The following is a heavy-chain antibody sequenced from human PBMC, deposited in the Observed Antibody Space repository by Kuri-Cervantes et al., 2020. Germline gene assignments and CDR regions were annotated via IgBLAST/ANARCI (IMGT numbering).Heavy chain of an antibody. CDR1: GFTLSSYG. CDR3: ARGQIGQQLVLDY. CDR2: ISSDGSNK. J-gene: IGHJ4*02. D-gene: IGHD6-13*01. Sequence: GGSLRLSCAASGFTLSSYGMHWGRQAPGKGLEWVAVISSDGSNKYYTDSVKGRFTISRDYSKYTVYLQMNSLRAEDTAVYYCARGQIGQQLVLDYWGQGTLVTVSS. V-gene: IGHV3-30*03.